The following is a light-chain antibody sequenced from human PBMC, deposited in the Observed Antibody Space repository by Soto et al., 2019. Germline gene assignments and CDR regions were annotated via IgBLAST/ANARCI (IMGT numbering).Light chain of an antibody. J-gene: IGKJ3*01. Sequence: DIQMTQSPSSLSASVVDRVTITFLASQNIGRFLNWHQQKPGKAPNVLINVASTLRSGVPSRFSGSGSGTDFNLTINSLQPEDFATYFCQQSFTTPLTFGPGTKVDIK. CDR1: QNIGRF. CDR3: QQSFTTPLT. CDR2: VAS. V-gene: IGKV1-39*01.